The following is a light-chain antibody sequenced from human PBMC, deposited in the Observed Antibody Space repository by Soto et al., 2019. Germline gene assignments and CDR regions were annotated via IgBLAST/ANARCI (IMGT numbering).Light chain of an antibody. Sequence: QSVLTQPASVSGSPGESITISFAGTSKDIGTYNLVSWYQQHPGTAPKLLIYETKKRPSGVSSRFSGSKSGTTASLTISGLQTDDDADYFCCTYGGSKILYGLGTGTKVTGL. CDR3: CTYGGSKILYG. J-gene: IGLJ1*01. V-gene: IGLV2-23*01. CDR1: SKDIGTYNL. CDR2: ETK.